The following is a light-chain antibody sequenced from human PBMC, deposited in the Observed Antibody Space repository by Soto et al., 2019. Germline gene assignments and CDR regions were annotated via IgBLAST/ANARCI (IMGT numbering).Light chain of an antibody. CDR1: SSDVGGYNY. J-gene: IGLJ1*01. V-gene: IGLV2-14*01. CDR2: EVS. Sequence: QSALTQPASVSGSPGQSITISCTGTSSDVGGYNYVSWYQQHPGKATKLMIYEVSNRPSGVSNRFSGSKSGNTASLTISGLQAEDEADYYCSSYTSSDNYVFGNGTKLTVL. CDR3: SSYTSSDNYV.